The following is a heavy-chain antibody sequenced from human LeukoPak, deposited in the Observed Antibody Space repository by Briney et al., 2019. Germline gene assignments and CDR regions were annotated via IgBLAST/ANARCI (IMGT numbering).Heavy chain of an antibody. CDR3: ARVPGVHDAVDI. Sequence: GGSLRLSCAASGFTFSSYAMSWVRQAPGKGLEWVANLKQDGSEKYYVDSVKGRFTISRDNAKNSLYLQMNSLRAEDTAVYYCARVPGVHDAVDIWGQGTMVTVSS. D-gene: IGHD2-8*01. V-gene: IGHV3-7*01. CDR2: LKQDGSEK. J-gene: IGHJ3*02. CDR1: GFTFSSYA.